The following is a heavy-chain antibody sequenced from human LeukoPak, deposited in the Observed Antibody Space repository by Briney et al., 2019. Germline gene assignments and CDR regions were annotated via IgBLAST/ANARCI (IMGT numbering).Heavy chain of an antibody. D-gene: IGHD7-27*01. CDR1: GFTMSIFG. CDR3: ARQKNWAYAFYI. V-gene: IGHV3-30*03. J-gene: IGHJ3*02. CDR2: ISYDGSNK. Sequence: SGGSLRLSCVASGFTMSIFGIHWVRQAPGKGLEWVALISYDGSNKYCADSVKGRFTISRDNSKNTLYLQMNSLRAEDTAVYYCARQKNWAYAFYIWGQETMVTVSS.